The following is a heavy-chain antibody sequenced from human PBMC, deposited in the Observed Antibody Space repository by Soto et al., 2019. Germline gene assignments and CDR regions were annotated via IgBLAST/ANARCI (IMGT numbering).Heavy chain of an antibody. J-gene: IGHJ4*02. CDR2: ILGSGGT. D-gene: IGHD2-21*02. CDR3: AKDAISGDGLWLPES. V-gene: IGHV3-23*01. CDR1: GFTFSKYS. Sequence: HPXGCLRLSFTASGFTFSKYSMMWVRQAPGKGLEWVSGILGSGGTYHADSVKGRFTISKDNSKNTLYLQMNSLRAEDTAVYYCAKDAISGDGLWLPESWGQGTLVTVSS.